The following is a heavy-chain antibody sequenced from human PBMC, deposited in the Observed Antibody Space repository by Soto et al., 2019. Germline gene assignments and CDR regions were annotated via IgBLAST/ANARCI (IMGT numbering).Heavy chain of an antibody. Sequence: PGGSQRLSCAASGFTFSNYAMTWVRQAPGKGLEWVSFISGSGGITYYADSVKGRFAISRDNSKNTLYLQMHSLRAEDTAIYYCEKDANWEDHYWGQGTLVTVSS. J-gene: IGHJ4*02. CDR1: GFTFSNYA. CDR3: EKDANWEDHY. V-gene: IGHV3-23*01. D-gene: IGHD1-1*01. CDR2: ISGSGGIT.